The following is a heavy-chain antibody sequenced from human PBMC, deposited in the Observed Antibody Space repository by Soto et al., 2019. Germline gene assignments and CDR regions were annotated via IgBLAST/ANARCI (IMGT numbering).Heavy chain of an antibody. CDR3: AKDYAVAGYWYFDL. J-gene: IGHJ2*01. Sequence: PGGSLRLSCEASGFTFSSYAMHWVRQAPGKGLEWVAVISHGGNVNYYSDSVKGRFTMSRDNSKNTLYLQMNSLRAEDTAVYYCAKDYAVAGYWYFDLWGRGTLVTVSS. V-gene: IGHV3-30*07. CDR1: GFTFSSYA. CDR2: ISHGGNVN. D-gene: IGHD6-19*01.